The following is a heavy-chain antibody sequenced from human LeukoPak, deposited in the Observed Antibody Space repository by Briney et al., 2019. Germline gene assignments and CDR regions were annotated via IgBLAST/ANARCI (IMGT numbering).Heavy chain of an antibody. V-gene: IGHV3-21*01. D-gene: IGHD3-10*01. CDR1: GFTFSSYS. Sequence: GGSLRLSCAASGFTFSSYSMNWVRQAPGKGLEWVSSISSSSSYIYYADSVKGRFTISRDNAKNSLYLQMNSLRDEDTAVYYCARAPPRYGSGSFHFDFWGQGTLVTVSS. CDR2: ISSSSSYI. J-gene: IGHJ4*02. CDR3: ARAPPRYGSGSFHFDF.